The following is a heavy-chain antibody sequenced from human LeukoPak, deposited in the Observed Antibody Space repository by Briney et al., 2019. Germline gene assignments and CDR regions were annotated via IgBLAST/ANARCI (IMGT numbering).Heavy chain of an antibody. Sequence: ASVKVSCKASGGTFSSYAISWVRQAPGQGLEWMGGIIPIFGTANYAQKFQGRVTMTRDMSTSTVYMELSGLTSEDTAVYYCARPTYDSSDYEYFQHWGQGTLVTVSS. CDR3: ARPTYDSSDYEYFQH. V-gene: IGHV1-69*05. J-gene: IGHJ1*01. CDR2: IIPIFGTA. D-gene: IGHD3-22*01. CDR1: GGTFSSYA.